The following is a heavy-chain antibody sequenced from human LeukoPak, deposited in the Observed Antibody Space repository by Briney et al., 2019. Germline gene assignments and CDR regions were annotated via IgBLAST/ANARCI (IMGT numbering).Heavy chain of an antibody. CDR3: ARDGDFGDPESYYGMDV. D-gene: IGHD4-17*01. V-gene: IGHV1-69*04. CDR2: IVPLLVIP. Sequence: SVKVSCKASGCTFTGYYMHWVRQAPGQGLEWVGRIVPLLVIPDYAQKFEGRITITADKSTVTVYMELTSLTFEDTAVYYCARDGDFGDPESYYGMDVWGQGTTVTVSS. CDR1: GCTFTGYY. J-gene: IGHJ6*02.